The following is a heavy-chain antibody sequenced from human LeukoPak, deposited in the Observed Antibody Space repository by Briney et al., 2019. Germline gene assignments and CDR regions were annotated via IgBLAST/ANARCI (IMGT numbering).Heavy chain of an antibody. D-gene: IGHD2-2*01. CDR3: AKSGPEVPSYFYYYTDV. CDR2: ISGRGGSA. Sequence: GGSLRLSCAASGFTFSNYAMTWVRQAPGRGLVWGLGISGRGGSAYYADSLKGRFTISRDNSKNTLHLDMNSVRAEDTAIYYCAKSGPEVPSYFYYYTDVWGKGTTVTVSS. J-gene: IGHJ6*03. CDR1: GFTFSNYA. V-gene: IGHV3-23*01.